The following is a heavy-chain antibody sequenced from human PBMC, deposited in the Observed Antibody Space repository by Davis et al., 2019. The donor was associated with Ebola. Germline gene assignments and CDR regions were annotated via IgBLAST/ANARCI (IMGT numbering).Heavy chain of an antibody. V-gene: IGHV3-23*01. J-gene: IGHJ4*02. D-gene: IGHD5-18*01. CDR1: GFTFSSYG. CDR3: AKGYSYGKIDY. Sequence: GESLKISCAASGFTFSSYGMRWVRQAPGKGLEWVSAISGSGGSTYYADSVKGRFTISRDNSKNTLYLQMNSLRAEDTAVYYCAKGYSYGKIDYWGQGTLVTVSS. CDR2: ISGSGGST.